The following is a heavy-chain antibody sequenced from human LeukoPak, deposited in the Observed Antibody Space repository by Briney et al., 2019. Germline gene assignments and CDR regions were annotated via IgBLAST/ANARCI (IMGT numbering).Heavy chain of an antibody. V-gene: IGHV3-48*03. Sequence: TGGPLKLSLEASGFTFRSYEMNWSRKAPGKGLEWVSYISSSGSTIYYADSVKGRFTISRDNAKNSLYLQMNSLRAEDTAVYYCAELGITMIGGVWGKGTTVTISS. D-gene: IGHD3-10*02. J-gene: IGHJ6*04. CDR2: ISSSGSTI. CDR3: AELGITMIGGV. CDR1: GFTFRSYE.